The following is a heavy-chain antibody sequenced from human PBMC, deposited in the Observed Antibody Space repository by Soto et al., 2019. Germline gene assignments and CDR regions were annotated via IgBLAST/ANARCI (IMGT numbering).Heavy chain of an antibody. Sequence: EVQLVQSGAEVKKPGESLKISCKGFGYSFSSHWIGWVRQMPGKGLEWMGIIYPGDSDTRYSPSFQGQVTISADKSISTAYLQWSSLKTSDTAMYYCARSGVGAMNPASGTDYWGQGTLVTVSS. V-gene: IGHV5-51*01. CDR2: IYPGDSDT. J-gene: IGHJ4*02. D-gene: IGHD1-26*01. CDR1: GYSFSSHW. CDR3: ARSGVGAMNPASGTDY.